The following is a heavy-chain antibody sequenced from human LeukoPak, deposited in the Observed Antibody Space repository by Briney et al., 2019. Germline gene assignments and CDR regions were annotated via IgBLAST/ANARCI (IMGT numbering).Heavy chain of an antibody. V-gene: IGHV3-7*01. J-gene: IGHJ4*02. Sequence: GGSLRLSCAASGFTFINAWMSWVRQAPGKGLEWVANIKQDGSQKSYVDSVKGRFTISRDNANNLLYLQMNSLRAEDTAVYYCARESFAARWDWGQGTLVTVSS. CDR1: GFTFINAW. D-gene: IGHD6-6*01. CDR2: IKQDGSQK. CDR3: ARESFAARWD.